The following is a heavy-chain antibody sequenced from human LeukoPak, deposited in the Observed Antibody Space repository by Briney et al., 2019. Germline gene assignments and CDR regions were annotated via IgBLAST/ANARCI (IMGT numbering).Heavy chain of an antibody. D-gene: IGHD4-17*01. J-gene: IGHJ6*03. CDR1: NYSISNSLY. Sequence: PSETLSLTCSGSNYSISNSLYWGWLRQPPGKGLEWIGSIYRSGSTFYNPSLKIRVTISLDTSKNQFSLKLSSVTAADTAVYFCARGTYGYYMAVWGKGTTVTVSS. CDR3: ARGTYGYYMAV. CDR2: IYRSGST. V-gene: IGHV4-38-2*02.